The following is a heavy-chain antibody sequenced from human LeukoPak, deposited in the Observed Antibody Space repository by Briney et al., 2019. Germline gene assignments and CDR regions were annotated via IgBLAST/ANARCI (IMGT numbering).Heavy chain of an antibody. CDR1: GYTFTSYG. CDR3: ARERNSGSFGYRFDY. J-gene: IGHJ4*02. V-gene: IGHV1-18*01. CDR2: ISAYNGNT. D-gene: IGHD1-26*01. Sequence: ASVKVSCKASGYTFTSYGISWVRQAPGQGLEWMGRISAYNGNTNYAQKLQGRVTMTTDTSTSTAYMELRSLRSDDTAVYYCARERNSGSFGYRFDYWGQGTLVTVSS.